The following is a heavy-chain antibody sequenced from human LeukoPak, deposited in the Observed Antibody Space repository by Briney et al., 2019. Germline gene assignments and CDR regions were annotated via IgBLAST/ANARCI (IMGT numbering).Heavy chain of an antibody. CDR3: ARDARSNNHNWNYYYYGMDV. D-gene: IGHD1-20*01. Sequence: GSLRLSCAASGFTFSSYSMNWVRQAPGKGLEWVSSISSSSSYIYYADSVKGRFTISRDNAKNSLYLQMNSLRAEDTAVYYCARDARSNNHNWNYYYYGMDVWGQGTTVTVSS. CDR1: GFTFSSYS. V-gene: IGHV3-21*01. J-gene: IGHJ6*02. CDR2: ISSSSSYI.